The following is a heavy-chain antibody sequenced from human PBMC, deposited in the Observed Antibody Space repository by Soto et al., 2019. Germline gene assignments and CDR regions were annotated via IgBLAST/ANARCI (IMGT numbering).Heavy chain of an antibody. J-gene: IGHJ1*01. CDR2: INHSGST. Sequence: PSETLSLTCAVYGGSFSGYYWSWIRQPPGKGLEWIGEINHSGSTNYNPSLKSRVTISVDTSKNQFSLKLSSVTAADTAVYYCAGGYDSSGYRSYWGQGTPVTVSS. D-gene: IGHD3-22*01. V-gene: IGHV4-34*01. CDR1: GGSFSGYY. CDR3: AGGYDSSGYRSY.